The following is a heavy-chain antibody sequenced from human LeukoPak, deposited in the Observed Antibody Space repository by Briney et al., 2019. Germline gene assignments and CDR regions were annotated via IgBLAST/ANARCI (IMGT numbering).Heavy chain of an antibody. J-gene: IGHJ4*02. Sequence: GRSLRLSCAASGFTFDDYAMHWVRQAPGKGLEWVSGISWNSGSIGYADSVKGRFTISRDNAKNSLYLQMNSLRAEDTAVYYCAKEALIAARPSEYWGQGTLVTVSS. V-gene: IGHV3-9*01. D-gene: IGHD6-6*01. CDR3: AKEALIAARPSEY. CDR2: ISWNSGSI. CDR1: GFTFDDYA.